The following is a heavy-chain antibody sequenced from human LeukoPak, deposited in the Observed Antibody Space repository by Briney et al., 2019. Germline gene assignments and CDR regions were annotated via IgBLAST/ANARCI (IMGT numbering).Heavy chain of an antibody. CDR2: IYYSGST. V-gene: IGHV4-59*08. CDR3: ASHKPDYGGNFYEGTFDP. D-gene: IGHD4-23*01. Sequence: SETLSLTCTVSGGSISSYYWSWIRQPPGKGLEGMGYIYYSGSTNYNPSLNNRVTISVDTHKTQSSLKLSSVTAADPAVYYCASHKPDYGGNFYEGTFDPWGQGTLVTVSS. J-gene: IGHJ5*02. CDR1: GGSISSYY.